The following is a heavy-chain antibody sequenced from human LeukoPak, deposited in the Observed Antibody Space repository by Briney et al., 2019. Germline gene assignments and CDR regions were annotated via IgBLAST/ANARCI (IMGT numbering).Heavy chain of an antibody. D-gene: IGHD4-17*01. CDR1: GFTFSSYS. V-gene: IGHV3-21*01. Sequence: PGGSLRLSCAASGFTFSSYSMNWVRQAPGKGLEWVSSITSTTSYIYYADSVKGRFTTSRDNAKNSVYLQMDSLRAEDTAVYFCARSDDYGDYLVDYWGQGTLVTVSS. CDR3: ARSDDYGDYLVDY. CDR2: ITSTTSYI. J-gene: IGHJ4*02.